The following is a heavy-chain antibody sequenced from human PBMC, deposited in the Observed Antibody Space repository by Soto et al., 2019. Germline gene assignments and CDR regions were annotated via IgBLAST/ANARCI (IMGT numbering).Heavy chain of an antibody. CDR1: GGTFSSYA. V-gene: IGHV1-69*01. CDR3: ARVGTAMVYYYYGMDV. D-gene: IGHD5-18*01. J-gene: IGHJ6*02. Sequence: QVQLVQSGAEVKKPGSSVKVSCKASGGTFSSYAISWVRQAPGQGLEWMGGIIPIFGTANYAQKFQGRVTITADESMSTAYMELSSLRSEDTAVYYCARVGTAMVYYYYGMDVWGQGTTVTVSS. CDR2: IIPIFGTA.